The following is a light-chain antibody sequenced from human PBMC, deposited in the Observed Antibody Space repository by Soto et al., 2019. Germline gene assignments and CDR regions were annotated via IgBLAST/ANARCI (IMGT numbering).Light chain of an antibody. CDR1: QSVSSSY. V-gene: IGKV3-20*01. CDR2: GAS. Sequence: EIVLTQSPGTLSLSPGERATLSCRASQSVSSSYLAWYQQKPGQAPRLLIYGASSRATGIPDRFSGSGSETEFTLTISSLQPDDSATYYCQQYNSLYTFGQGTKV. J-gene: IGKJ2*01. CDR3: QQYNSLYT.